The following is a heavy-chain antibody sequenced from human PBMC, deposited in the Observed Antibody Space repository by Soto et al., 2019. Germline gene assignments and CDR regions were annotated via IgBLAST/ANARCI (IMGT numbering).Heavy chain of an antibody. CDR2: IYPGDSDT. D-gene: IGHD3-16*01. V-gene: IGHV5-51*01. J-gene: IGHJ6*02. CDR3: ARLWAPNSPDYYYYGMDV. CDR1: GYSFTSYW. Sequence: GESLKISCKGSGYSFTSYWIGWVRQMPGKGLEWMGIIYPGDSDTRYSPSFQGQVTISADKSISTAYLQWSSLKASDTAMYYCARLWAPNSPDYYYYGMDVWGQGTTVTVSS.